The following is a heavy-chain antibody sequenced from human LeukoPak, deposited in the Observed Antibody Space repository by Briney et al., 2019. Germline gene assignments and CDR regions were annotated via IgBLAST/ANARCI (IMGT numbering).Heavy chain of an antibody. CDR2: ISSGSSYI. J-gene: IGHJ4*02. CDR1: GFTFSSYS. V-gene: IGHV3-21*01. Sequence: GGSLRLSCAASGFTFSSYSMNWARQAPGKGLEWVSSISSGSSYIYYADSVKGRFTISRDNAKNSLYLQMNSLRAEDTAVYYCARYCSGGSCYGDDYWGQGTLVTVSS. D-gene: IGHD2-15*01. CDR3: ARYCSGGSCYGDDY.